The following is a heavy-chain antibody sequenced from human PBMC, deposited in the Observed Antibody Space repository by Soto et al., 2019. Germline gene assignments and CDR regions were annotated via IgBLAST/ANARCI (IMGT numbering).Heavy chain of an antibody. V-gene: IGHV3-23*01. D-gene: IGHD3-22*01. Sequence: LRLSCAASGFTFSSYVMSWVRQAPGKGLEWVSAISGSGGNTYYADSVKGRFTISRDNSKNTLFLQMNSLRAEDTALYFCAKEMGDYYDSSGSWFDPWGQGTLVTVSS. J-gene: IGHJ5*02. CDR1: GFTFSSYV. CDR3: AKEMGDYYDSSGSWFDP. CDR2: ISGSGGNT.